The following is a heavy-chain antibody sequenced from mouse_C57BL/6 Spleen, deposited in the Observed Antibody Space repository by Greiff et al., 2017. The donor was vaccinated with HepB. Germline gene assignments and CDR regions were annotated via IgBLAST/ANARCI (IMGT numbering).Heavy chain of an antibody. V-gene: IGHV5-4*03. CDR1: GFTFSSYA. J-gene: IGHJ2*01. CDR2: ISDGGSYT. D-gene: IGHD1-1*01. Sequence: EVKLMESGGGLVKPGGSLKLSCAASGFTFSSYAMSWVRQTPEKRLEWVATISDGGSYTYYPDNVKGRFTISRDNAKNNLYLQMSHLKSEDTAMYYCARGHRGSYYGSSFDYWGQGTTLTVSS. CDR3: ARGHRGSYYGSSFDY.